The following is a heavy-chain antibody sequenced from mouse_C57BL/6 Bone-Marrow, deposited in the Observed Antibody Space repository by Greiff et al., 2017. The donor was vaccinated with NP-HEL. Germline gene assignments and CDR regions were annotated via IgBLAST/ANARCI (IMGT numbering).Heavy chain of an antibody. CDR3: AGGGLTGFYFDY. D-gene: IGHD4-1*01. CDR2: IYPRSGNT. J-gene: IGHJ2*01. V-gene: IGHV1-81*01. Sequence: QVQLQQSGAELARPGASVKLSCKASGYTFTSYGISWVKQRTGQGLEWIGEIYPRSGNTYYNEKFKGKATLTADKSSSTAYMELRSLTSEDSAVYFCAGGGLTGFYFDYWGQGTTLTVSS. CDR1: GYTFTSYG.